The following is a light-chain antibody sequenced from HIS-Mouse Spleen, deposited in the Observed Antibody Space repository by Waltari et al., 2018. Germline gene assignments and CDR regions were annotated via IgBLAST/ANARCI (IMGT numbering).Light chain of an antibody. CDR3: AAWDDSLSGPV. CDR2: RNN. Sequence: QSVLTQPPSASGTPGQRVTISRSGSSSNIGRNYVSGYQQLPGTAPKLLIYRNNRRPSGVPDRFSGSKSGTSASLAISGLRSEDEADYYCAAWDDSLSGPVFGGGTKLTVL. CDR1: SSNIGRNY. V-gene: IGLV1-47*01. J-gene: IGLJ3*02.